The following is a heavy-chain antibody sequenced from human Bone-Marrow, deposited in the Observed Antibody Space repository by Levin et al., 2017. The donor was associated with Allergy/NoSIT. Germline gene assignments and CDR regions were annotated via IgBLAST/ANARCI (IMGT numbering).Heavy chain of an antibody. V-gene: IGHV3-23*01. CDR1: GFTFSSYA. Sequence: PGGSLRLSCAASGFTFSSYAMTWVRQAPGKGLEWVSTISGGDTTYYADSVKGRFTISRDNSQNTLYLQLNSLRVEDTAVYYCAKGRNFYGSGSPNDNWGQGTLVAVSS. D-gene: IGHD3-10*01. CDR3: AKGRNFYGSGSPNDN. CDR2: ISGGDTT. J-gene: IGHJ4*02.